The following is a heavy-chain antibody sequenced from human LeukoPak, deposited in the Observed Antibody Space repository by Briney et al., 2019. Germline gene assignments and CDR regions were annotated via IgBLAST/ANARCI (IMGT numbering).Heavy chain of an antibody. V-gene: IGHV1-8*03. CDR2: MNPNSGNT. D-gene: IGHD3-3*01. Sequence: GASVTVSCKASGYTFTSYDINWVRQATGQGLEWMGWMNPNSGNTGYAQKFQGRVTITRNTSISTAYMELSSLRSEDTAVYYCARGILSFWSNPRFDPWGQGTLVTVSS. CDR3: ARGILSFWSNPRFDP. CDR1: GYTFTSYD. J-gene: IGHJ5*02.